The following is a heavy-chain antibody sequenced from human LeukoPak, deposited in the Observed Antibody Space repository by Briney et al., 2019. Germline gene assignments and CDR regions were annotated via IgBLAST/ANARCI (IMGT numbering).Heavy chain of an antibody. Sequence: GASVTVSCKLSGDTFRNNAISWLRQAPGQGLEWVGGIIPLIGSPNYGQKFQDRVTITADDSTSTVYMTLNSLRFEDTGIFYCALVTEENNFFDPWGQGTPVTVSS. CDR2: IIPLIGSP. CDR1: GDTFRNNA. CDR3: ALVTEENNFFDP. D-gene: IGHD4-23*01. J-gene: IGHJ5*02. V-gene: IGHV1-69*13.